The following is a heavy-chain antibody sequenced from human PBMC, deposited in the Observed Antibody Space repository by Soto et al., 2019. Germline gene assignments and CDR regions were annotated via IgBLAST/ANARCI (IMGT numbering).Heavy chain of an antibody. D-gene: IGHD2-21*02. CDR1: GFTFSSYG. CDR2: IWYDGSNK. Sequence: QVQLVESGGGVVQPGRSLRLSCAASGFTFSSYGMHWVRQAPGKGLEWVAVIWYDGSNKYYADSVKGRFTISRDNSKNTLYLQMDSLRAEDTAVYYCGRDPGVTQNNCFDPWGQGTLVTVSS. J-gene: IGHJ5*02. CDR3: GRDPGVTQNNCFDP. V-gene: IGHV3-33*01.